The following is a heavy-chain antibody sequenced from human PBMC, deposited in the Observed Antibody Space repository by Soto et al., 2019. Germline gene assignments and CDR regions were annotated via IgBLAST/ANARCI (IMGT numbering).Heavy chain of an antibody. D-gene: IGHD3-10*01. CDR2: IFFTGST. CDR3: ARLLLSRGVISYFDS. V-gene: IGHV4-39*01. Sequence: SETLSLTCTVSGGSISNHIYYWGWIRQPPGKGLEWIGGIFFTGSTYNNPSLKTRLAMSVDTSKNQFSLNLSSVTAADTAVYYCARLLLSRGVISYFDSWGQGTLVTVSS. J-gene: IGHJ4*02. CDR1: GGSISNHIYY.